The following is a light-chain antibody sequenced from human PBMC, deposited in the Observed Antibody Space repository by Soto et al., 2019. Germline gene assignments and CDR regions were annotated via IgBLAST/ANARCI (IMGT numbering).Light chain of an antibody. CDR1: QGISSY. CDR2: DAS. V-gene: IGKV1-39*01. Sequence: DLQMTQSPSSLSASVGDRVTMTCRASQGISSYLNWYQLKPGKAPQLLIYDASNLQSGVPSRFSGSGSGTDFTLTISSPQPEDFASYYCQQGHTLPWTFGQGTKVEIK. CDR3: QQGHTLPWT. J-gene: IGKJ1*01.